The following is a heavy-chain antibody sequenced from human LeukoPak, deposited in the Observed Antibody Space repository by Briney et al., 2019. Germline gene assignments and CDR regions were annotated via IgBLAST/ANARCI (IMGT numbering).Heavy chain of an antibody. CDR3: ARSPRINSGRYYGRGYYFDY. D-gene: IGHD1-26*01. J-gene: IGHJ4*02. CDR1: GYTFTSYA. CDR2: INAGNGNT. Sequence: ASVKVSCKASGYTFTSYAMHWVRQAPGQRLEWMGWINAGNGNTKYSQEFQGRVTITRDTSASTAYMELSSLRSEDMAVYYCARSPRINSGRYYGRGYYFDYWGQGTLVTVSS. V-gene: IGHV1-3*03.